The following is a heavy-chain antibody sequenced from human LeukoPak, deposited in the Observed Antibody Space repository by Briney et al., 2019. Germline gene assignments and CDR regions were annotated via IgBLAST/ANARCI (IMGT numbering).Heavy chain of an antibody. CDR1: GGSFSGYY. CDR3: ASITIFGVVPTTTWFDP. CDR2: INHSGST. Sequence: KPSETLSLTCAVYGGSFSGYYWSWIRQPLGKGLEGIGGINHSGSTHYNPYLKSRVTISVDTSKNQFSLKLRSVTAADTAVYYCASITIFGVVPTTTWFDPWGQGTLVTVSS. V-gene: IGHV4-34*01. J-gene: IGHJ5*02. D-gene: IGHD3-3*01.